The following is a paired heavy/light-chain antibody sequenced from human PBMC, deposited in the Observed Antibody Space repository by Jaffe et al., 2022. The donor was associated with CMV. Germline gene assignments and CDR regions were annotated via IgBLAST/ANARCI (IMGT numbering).Light chain of an antibody. CDR2: TLS. V-gene: IGKV2-40*01. CDR3: MQRIEFPPGGFT. J-gene: IGKJ3*01. CDR1: QSLLDSDDGNTY. Sequence: DIVMTQTPLSLPVTPGEPASISCRSSQSLLDSDDGNTYLDWYLQKPGQSPQLLIYTLSYRASGVPDRFSGSGSGTDFTLKISRVEAEDVGVYYCMQRIEFPPGGFTFGPGTKVDIK.
Heavy chain of an antibody. Sequence: QVQLVESGGGLVKPGGSLRLSCAASGFTFSDYYMSWIRQAPGKGLEWVSYISSSGSTIYYADSVKGRFTISRDNAKNSLYLQMNSLRAEDTAVYYCARAEVCSSTSCRYYYYYGMDVWGQGTTVTVSS. J-gene: IGHJ6*02. CDR1: GFTFSDYY. CDR2: ISSSGSTI. D-gene: IGHD2-2*01. CDR3: ARAEVCSSTSCRYYYYYGMDV. V-gene: IGHV3-11*01.